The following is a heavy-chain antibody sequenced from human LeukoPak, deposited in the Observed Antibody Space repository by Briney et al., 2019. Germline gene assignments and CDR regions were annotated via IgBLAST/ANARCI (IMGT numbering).Heavy chain of an antibody. CDR1: GFTFSSHS. CDR3: ARNDYSNYALDY. CDR2: ISGSSSAI. D-gene: IGHD4-11*01. Sequence: GGSLRLSCAASGFTFSSHSMNWVRQAPGKGLEWVSYISGSSSAIYYADSVKGRFTVSRDNAKNSLYLQLNSLRAEDTAVYYCARNDYSNYALDYWGQGTLVTVSS. J-gene: IGHJ4*02. V-gene: IGHV3-48*01.